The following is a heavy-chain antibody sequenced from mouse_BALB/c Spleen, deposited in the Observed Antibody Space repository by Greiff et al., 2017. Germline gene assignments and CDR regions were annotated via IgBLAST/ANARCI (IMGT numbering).Heavy chain of an antibody. CDR3: ARHGDYGSGQDY. J-gene: IGHJ2*01. Sequence: EVHLVESGGGLVKPGGSLKLSCAASGFTFSSYAMSWVRQTPEKRLEWVATISSGGSYTYYPDSVKGRFTISRDNAKNTLYLQMSSLRSEDTAMYYCARHGDYGSGQDYWGQGTTLTVSS. CDR1: GFTFSSYA. CDR2: ISSGGSYT. V-gene: IGHV5-9-3*01. D-gene: IGHD1-1*01.